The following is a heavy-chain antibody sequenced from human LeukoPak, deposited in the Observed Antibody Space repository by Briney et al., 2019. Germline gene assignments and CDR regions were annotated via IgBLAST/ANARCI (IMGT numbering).Heavy chain of an antibody. Sequence: GGSLRLSCAASGFTLTSYEMNWVRLAPGKGLEWISYISRTGNSIYYADPVKGRFTVSRDSAKNPLYLQMNSLRAEDTAVCYCARGPYSSNWYVDYWGQGTLVTVAS. CDR1: GFTLTSYE. CDR3: ARGPYSSNWYVDY. D-gene: IGHD6-13*01. J-gene: IGHJ4*02. V-gene: IGHV3-48*03. CDR2: ISRTGNSI.